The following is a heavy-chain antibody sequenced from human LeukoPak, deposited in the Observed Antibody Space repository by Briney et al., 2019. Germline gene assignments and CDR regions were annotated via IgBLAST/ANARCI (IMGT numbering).Heavy chain of an antibody. CDR1: GYSFTSYW. J-gene: IGHJ4*02. V-gene: IGHV5-51*01. D-gene: IGHD3-16*01. CDR2: IYPGDSDT. Sequence: GESLKISCKGSGYSFTSYWIGWVRQMPGKGLEWLGIIYPGDSDTRYSPSFQGQVTISADESISTAYLQWSSLKASDTAMYYCARQVPSKQLRFFDYWGQGTLVTVSS. CDR3: ARQVPSKQLRFFDY.